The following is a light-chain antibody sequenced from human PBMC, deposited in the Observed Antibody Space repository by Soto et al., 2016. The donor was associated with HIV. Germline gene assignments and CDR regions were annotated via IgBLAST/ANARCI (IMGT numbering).Light chain of an antibody. J-gene: IGLJ2*01. CDR2: QDN. CDR1: KLGDKY. V-gene: IGLV3-1*01. CDR3: QAWDSVTV. Sequence: SYELTQPPSVSVSPGQTASITCSGDKLGDKYVCWYQQKPGQSPVLVIYQDNKRPSDIPERFSGPNSGNTATLTISGTQAMDEADYYCQAWDSVTVFGGGTKLTVL.